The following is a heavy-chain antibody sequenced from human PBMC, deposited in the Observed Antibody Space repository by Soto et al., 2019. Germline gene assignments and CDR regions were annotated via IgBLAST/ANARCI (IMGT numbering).Heavy chain of an antibody. D-gene: IGHD3-16*01. CDR3: LHIPVVGLGNRVYHSPGMDV. J-gene: IGHJ6*02. V-gene: IGHV3-23*01. Sequence: PGGSLRLSCAGSGFSFNTYTINWVRQAPGKXLESVSAISGTGETTYDPDPVRGRFAIHRDQSNNPVFLQRNTMKAEDTAVYYCLHIPVVGLGNRVYHSPGMDVWGQGTAVTVSS. CDR1: GFSFNTYT. CDR2: ISGTGETT.